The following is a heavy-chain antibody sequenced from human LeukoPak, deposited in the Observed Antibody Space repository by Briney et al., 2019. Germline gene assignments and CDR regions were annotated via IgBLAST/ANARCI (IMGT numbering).Heavy chain of an antibody. D-gene: IGHD3-22*01. CDR3: AKGSYYDSSGYYYGRD. Sequence: PGRSLRLSCAASGFTFSSYGMHWVRQAPGKGLEWGAVISYDGSNKYYADSVKGRFTISRDNSKNTLYLQMNSLRAEDTAVYYCAKGSYYDSSGYYYGRDWGQGTLVTVSS. J-gene: IGHJ4*02. CDR2: ISYDGSNK. CDR1: GFTFSSYG. V-gene: IGHV3-30*18.